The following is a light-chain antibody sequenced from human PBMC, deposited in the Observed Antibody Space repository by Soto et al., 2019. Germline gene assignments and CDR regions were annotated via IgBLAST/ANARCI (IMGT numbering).Light chain of an antibody. CDR1: QSVSSN. V-gene: IGKV3-15*01. CDR3: QQDYNLPIT. Sequence: EIVMTQSPATLSVSPGERATLSCRASQSVSSNLAWYQQKPGQAPRLLIYGASTRATGIPAKFSGGGSGTEFTLTISSLQSEDFAVYYCQQDYNLPITFGQGTRLEIK. J-gene: IGKJ5*01. CDR2: GAS.